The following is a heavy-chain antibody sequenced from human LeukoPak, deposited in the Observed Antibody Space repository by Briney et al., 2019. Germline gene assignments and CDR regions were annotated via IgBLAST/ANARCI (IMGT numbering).Heavy chain of an antibody. CDR1: GGSMNSSSYS. Sequence: TSETLSLTCTVPGGSMNSSSYSWGWIRQPPGKGLEWIGSIFYTGSTYYNPSLKSRVTISVDASRSHFSLKLSSVTAADTAVYYCARHISGIYFGWFDPWGQGTLVTVSS. V-gene: IGHV4-39*01. CDR3: ARHISGIYFGWFDP. CDR2: IFYTGST. D-gene: IGHD3-3*02. J-gene: IGHJ5*02.